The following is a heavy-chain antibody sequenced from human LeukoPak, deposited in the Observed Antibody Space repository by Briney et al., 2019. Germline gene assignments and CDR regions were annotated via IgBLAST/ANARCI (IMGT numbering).Heavy chain of an antibody. D-gene: IGHD5-12*01. J-gene: IGHJ4*02. V-gene: IGHV2-5*01. CDR1: GFSLSTSGVG. CDR2: IYWNDDK. CDR3: AHGNPSRGYSGYDGFDY. Sequence: SGPTLVNPTQTLTLTCTFSGFSLSTSGVGVGWIRQPPGKALEWLALIYWNDDKRYSPSLKGRLTITKDTSKNQVVLTMTNMDPVDTATYYCAHGNPSRGYSGYDGFDYWGQGTLVTVSS.